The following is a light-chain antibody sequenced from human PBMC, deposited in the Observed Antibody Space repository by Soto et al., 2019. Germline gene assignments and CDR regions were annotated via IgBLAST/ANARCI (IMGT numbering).Light chain of an antibody. V-gene: IGKV3-20*01. CDR3: QQYGSSPPVN. Sequence: EIVLTQSPGTLYLSPGERATLSCRASQSVSSSYLAWYQQKPGQAPRLLIYGASSRTTGIPDRFSGSGSGTNFTLTISRLEPEDFAVYYCQQYGSSPPVNFGQGTRMEIK. CDR1: QSVSSSY. CDR2: GAS. J-gene: IGKJ5*01.